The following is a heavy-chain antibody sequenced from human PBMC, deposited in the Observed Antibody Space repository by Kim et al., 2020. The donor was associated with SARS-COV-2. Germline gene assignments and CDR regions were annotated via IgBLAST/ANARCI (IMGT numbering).Heavy chain of an antibody. CDR1: GYTFTSYG. CDR2: ISAYNGNT. CDR3: ARASGPYDILTGTLFDY. Sequence: ASVKVSCKASGYTFTSYGISWVRQAPGQGLEWMGWISAYNGNTNYAQKLQGRVTMTTDTSTSTAYMELRSLRSDDTAVYYCARASGPYDILTGTLFDYWGQGTLVTVSS. V-gene: IGHV1-18*01. J-gene: IGHJ4*02. D-gene: IGHD3-9*01.